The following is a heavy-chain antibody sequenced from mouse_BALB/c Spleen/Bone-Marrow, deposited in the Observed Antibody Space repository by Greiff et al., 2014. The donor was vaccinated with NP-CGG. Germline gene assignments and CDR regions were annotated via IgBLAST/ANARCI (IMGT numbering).Heavy chain of an antibody. CDR2: ILPGTGST. D-gene: IGHD1-2*01. CDR1: GYTFSHYW. Sequence: QVQLQQPGAELMKPGASVKISCKAPGYTFSHYWIEWVKQRPGHGLEWIGEILPGTGSTKYNEKFKGKATITADTSSSTAYMQLSSLTSEDSAVYYCTRSLRRYFDYWGQGTTLTVSS. CDR3: TRSLRRYFDY. V-gene: IGHV1-9*01. J-gene: IGHJ2*01.